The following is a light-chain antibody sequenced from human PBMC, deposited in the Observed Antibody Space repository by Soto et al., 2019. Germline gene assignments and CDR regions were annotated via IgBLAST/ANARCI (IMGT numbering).Light chain of an antibody. CDR3: TSCITANTRCV. Sequence: QSVLTQPASVSGSPGQSITISCTGTSSDIGRYNYVSWFQQHPGKVPKLVIFEVNYRPSGVSDRFSGSKSGNTASPTITGLQAEDEADYYCTSCITANTRCVFGSGTNVTVL. CDR1: SSDIGRYNY. CDR2: EVN. J-gene: IGLJ1*01. V-gene: IGLV2-14*01.